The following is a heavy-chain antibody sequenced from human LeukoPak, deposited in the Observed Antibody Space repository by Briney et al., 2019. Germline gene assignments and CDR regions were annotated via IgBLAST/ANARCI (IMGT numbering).Heavy chain of an antibody. J-gene: IGHJ4*02. Sequence: NPSETLSLTCTVSGGSISSSSYYWGWIRQPPGKGLEWIGSIYYSGSTYYNPSLKSRVTISVDTSKNQFSLKLSSVTAADTAVYYCAREIAGGYYFDYWGQGTLVTVSS. V-gene: IGHV4-39*07. CDR3: AREIAGGYYFDY. D-gene: IGHD3-22*01. CDR1: GGSISSSSYY. CDR2: IYYSGST.